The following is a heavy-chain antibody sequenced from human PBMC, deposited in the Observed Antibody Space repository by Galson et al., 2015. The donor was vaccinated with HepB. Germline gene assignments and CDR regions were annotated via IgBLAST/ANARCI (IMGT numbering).Heavy chain of an antibody. D-gene: IGHD3-3*01. CDR2: IYHSGST. CDR1: GGSISSGGYS. Sequence: TLSLTCAVSGGSISSGGYSWSWIRQPPGKGLEWIGYIYHSGSTYYNPSLKSRVTISVDRSKNQFSLKLSSVTAADTAVYYCARGATIFGVTRTPSYNWFDPWGQGTLVTVSS. V-gene: IGHV4-30-2*01. J-gene: IGHJ5*02. CDR3: ARGATIFGVTRTPSYNWFDP.